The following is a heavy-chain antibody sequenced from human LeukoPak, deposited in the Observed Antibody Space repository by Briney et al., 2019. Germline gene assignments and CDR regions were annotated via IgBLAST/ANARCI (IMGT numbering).Heavy chain of an antibody. J-gene: IGHJ2*01. CDR2: IGVDGSKK. Sequence: GGSLRLSCAASGFTFINHGINWVRQAPGKGLEWVALIGVDGSKKYYAHSLKGRITVSRDNSRNTLDLQMSSLRVEDTSVYYCVAVLVPAAVSQFDLWGRGTLVTVSS. V-gene: IGHV3-33*03. CDR1: GFTFINHG. D-gene: IGHD2-2*01. CDR3: VAVLVPAAVSQFDL.